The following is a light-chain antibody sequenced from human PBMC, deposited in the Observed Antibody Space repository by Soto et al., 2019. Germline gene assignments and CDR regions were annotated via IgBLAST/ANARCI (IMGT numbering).Light chain of an antibody. Sequence: QSALTQPASVSGSPGQSITISCTGTSSDVGGYNYVSWYQQHPGKAPKLMIYEVSNRPSGVSNRFSGSKSGNTASLTISGLQAEDEADYYYSSYTSSSTLPGVFGGGTKLTVL. J-gene: IGLJ2*01. CDR3: SSYTSSSTLPGV. CDR1: SSDVGGYNY. CDR2: EVS. V-gene: IGLV2-14*01.